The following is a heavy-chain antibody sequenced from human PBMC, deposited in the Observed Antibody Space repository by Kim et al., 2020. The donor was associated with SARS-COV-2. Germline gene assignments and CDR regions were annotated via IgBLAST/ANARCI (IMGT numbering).Heavy chain of an antibody. CDR2: ISSSGSYI. CDR3: ASADRDITMGFRMNYWYFDL. V-gene: IGHV3-21*01. CDR1: GFSISNYS. D-gene: IGHD3-10*01. J-gene: IGHJ2*01. Sequence: GGSLRLSCAASGFSISNYSMNWVRQAPGKGLEWVASISSSGSYIYYAESVKGRFTISRDNAKNSLYLQMNSLRAEDTAVYYCASADRDITMGFRMNYWYFDLWGRGTLVTVSS.